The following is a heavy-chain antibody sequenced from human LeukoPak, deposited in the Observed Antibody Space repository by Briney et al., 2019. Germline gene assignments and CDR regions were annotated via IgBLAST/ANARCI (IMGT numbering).Heavy chain of an antibody. CDR2: IYYSGST. D-gene: IGHD3-10*01. J-gene: IGHJ5*02. CDR3: GTHADLSSGSYYRRGFWFDP. Sequence: SETLSLTCTVSGGSISSSSYYWGWIRQPPGKGLEWIGSIYYSGSTYYNPSLKSRVTISVDTSKNQFSLKLSPVTAADTAVYYCGTHADLSSGSYYRRGFWFDPWGQGTLVTVSS. V-gene: IGHV4-39*01. CDR1: GGSISSSSYY.